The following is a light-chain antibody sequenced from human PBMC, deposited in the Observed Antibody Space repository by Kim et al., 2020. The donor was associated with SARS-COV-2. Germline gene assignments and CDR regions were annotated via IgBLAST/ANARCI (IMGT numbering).Light chain of an antibody. CDR2: GKN. V-gene: IGLV3-19*01. Sequence: ALGQTVRITCQGDSLRSYYASWYQQKPGQAPVLVIYGKNNRPSGIPDRFSGSSSGNTASLTITGAQAEDEADYYCNSRDSRGNHYVFGTGTKVTVL. CDR3: NSRDSRGNHYV. J-gene: IGLJ1*01. CDR1: SLRSYY.